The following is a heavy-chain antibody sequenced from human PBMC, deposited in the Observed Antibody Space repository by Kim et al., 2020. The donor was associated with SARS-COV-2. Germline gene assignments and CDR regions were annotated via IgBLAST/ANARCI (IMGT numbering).Heavy chain of an antibody. CDR2: INHSGST. Sequence: SETLSLTCAVYGGSFSGYYWSWIRQPPGKGLEWIGEINHSGSTNYNPSLKSRVTISVDTSKNQFSLKLSSVTAADTAVYYCARGGVLLWFGELFSHNWFDPWGQGTLVTVSS. J-gene: IGHJ5*02. D-gene: IGHD3-10*01. CDR1: GGSFSGYY. CDR3: ARGGVLLWFGELFSHNWFDP. V-gene: IGHV4-34*01.